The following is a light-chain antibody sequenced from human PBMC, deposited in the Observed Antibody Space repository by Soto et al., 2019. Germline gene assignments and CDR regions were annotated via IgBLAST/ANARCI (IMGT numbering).Light chain of an antibody. J-gene: IGLJ3*02. Sequence: QPVLTQSSSASASLGSSVKLTCTLSSGHSSYIIAWHQQQPGKAPRYLIKLEGSESYNKGSGIPDRFSGSSSGADRYLTISNLQSEDEADYYCETWDSNIHVFGGGTKLTVL. CDR2: LEGSESY. V-gene: IGLV4-60*03. CDR1: SGHSSYI. CDR3: ETWDSNIHV.